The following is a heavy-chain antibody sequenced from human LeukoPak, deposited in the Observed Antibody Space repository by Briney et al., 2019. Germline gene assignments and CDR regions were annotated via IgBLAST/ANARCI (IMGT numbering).Heavy chain of an antibody. CDR2: INPNSGGT. D-gene: IGHD3-10*01. Sequence: EASVKVSCKASGYTFTGYYMHWVRQAPGQGLEWMGWINPNSGGTNYAQKFQGRVTMTRDTSINTAYMELRRLTSDDTAVYYCARVPSMIRGVVNYGMDVWGQGTTVTVSS. V-gene: IGHV1-2*02. J-gene: IGHJ6*02. CDR3: ARVPSMIRGVVNYGMDV. CDR1: GYTFTGYY.